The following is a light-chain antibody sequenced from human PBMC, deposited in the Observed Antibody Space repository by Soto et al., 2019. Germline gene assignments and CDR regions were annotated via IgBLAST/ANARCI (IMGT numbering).Light chain of an antibody. CDR3: QSYDSSLSGWV. V-gene: IGLV1-40*01. Sequence: QSVLTQPPSVSGAPGQRVTIFCTGSSSNIGAGYDVHWYQQLPGPAPKLLIFVNRNRPSGVPDRFSGSKSGNSASLAITGLQAEYEADYYCQSYDSSLSGWVFGGGTKLTVL. CDR2: VNR. CDR1: SSNIGAGYD. J-gene: IGLJ3*02.